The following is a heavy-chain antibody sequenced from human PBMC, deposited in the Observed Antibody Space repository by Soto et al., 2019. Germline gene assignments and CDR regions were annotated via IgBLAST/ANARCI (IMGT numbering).Heavy chain of an antibody. J-gene: IGHJ6*03. CDR2: IVSGGSK. D-gene: IGHD3-3*01. CDR3: ATARISFMEWQSTGYQHYYYMDV. Sequence: DVQLVESGGGLVQPGGSLRLACGASGLTLSDYSLVWVRQAQGKGLEWVSHIVSGGSKDYTVSVRSRVTISRDDAENSLYLQMINLTVEYTAVYYCATARISFMEWQSTGYQHYYYMDVLGKGTTVTVS. CDR1: GLTLSDYS. V-gene: IGHV3-48*01.